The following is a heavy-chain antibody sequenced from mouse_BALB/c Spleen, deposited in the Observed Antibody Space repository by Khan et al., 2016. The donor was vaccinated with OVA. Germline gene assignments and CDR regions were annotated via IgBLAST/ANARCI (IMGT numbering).Heavy chain of an antibody. CDR3: AKAYYRYDGYYAMDY. CDR1: GFSLSRYN. D-gene: IGHD2-14*01. CDR2: IWGGGST. J-gene: IGHJ4*01. Sequence: QVQLKQSGPGLVAPSQSLSITCTVSGFSLSRYNIHWVRQPPGKGLEWLGMIWGGGSTDYNSDLNSRLSISKDNSTGHVFLKMHSLQTDDTAMYDCAKAYYRYDGYYAMDYWGQGTSVTVSS. V-gene: IGHV2-6-4*01.